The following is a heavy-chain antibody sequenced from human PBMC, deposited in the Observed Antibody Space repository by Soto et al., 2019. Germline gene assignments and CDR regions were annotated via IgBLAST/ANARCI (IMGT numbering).Heavy chain of an antibody. CDR1: GYTFSSYA. J-gene: IGHJ4*02. V-gene: IGHV1-18*01. CDR2: ISAYNGNT. Sequence: VASVKVSCKASGYTFSSYAFSWVRQAPGQGLEWMGWISAYNGNTNNAKKFQGRVTMTTDTSTSTAYMELRSLRSDDTAVYYCARDVTPPDYWGQGTLVTVSS. D-gene: IGHD4-4*01. CDR3: ARDVTPPDY.